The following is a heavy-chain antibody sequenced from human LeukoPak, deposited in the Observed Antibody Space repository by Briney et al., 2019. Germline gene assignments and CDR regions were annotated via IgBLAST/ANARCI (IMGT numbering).Heavy chain of an antibody. Sequence: GGSLRLSCAASGFTFSSYSMNWVRQAPGKGLEWVSSIYRSSTYTSYADSLKGRFTISRDNAKNSLYLQMNSLRAEDTAVYYCARDPWGGYARWGQGTLVTVSS. J-gene: IGHJ4*02. CDR1: GFTFSSYS. CDR2: IYRSSTYT. V-gene: IGHV3-21*01. CDR3: ARDPWGGYAR. D-gene: IGHD5-12*01.